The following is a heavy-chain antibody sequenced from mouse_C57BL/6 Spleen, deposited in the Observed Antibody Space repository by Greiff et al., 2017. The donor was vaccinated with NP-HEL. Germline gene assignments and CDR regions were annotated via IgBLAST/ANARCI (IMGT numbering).Heavy chain of an antibody. Sequence: EVKLQESGPGLVKPSQSLSLTCSVTGYSITSGYYWNWIRQFPGNKLEWMGYISYDGSNNYNPSLKNRISITRDTSKNKFFLKLNSVTTEDTATYYCARGAPTLFDYWGQGTTLTVSS. CDR1: GYSITSGYY. CDR2: ISYDGSN. J-gene: IGHJ2*01. D-gene: IGHD3-1*01. V-gene: IGHV3-6*01. CDR3: ARGAPTLFDY.